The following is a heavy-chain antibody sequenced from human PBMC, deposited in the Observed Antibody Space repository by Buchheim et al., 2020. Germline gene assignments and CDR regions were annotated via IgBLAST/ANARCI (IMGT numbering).Heavy chain of an antibody. CDR3: ATRSCSSRACSRSRRDYYYGMDV. J-gene: IGHJ6*02. CDR2: INHSGGT. D-gene: IGHD2-2*01. CDR1: GGSFSGFY. Sequence: QVQLQQWGAGLLKPSGTLSLTCAVSGGSFSGFYWSWFRQSPERGLEWIGEINHSGGTNYTPSLKSRVIISVDTSNNQFSLRLTSVTGADTAVYYWATRSCSSRACSRSRRDYYYGMDVWGQGTT. V-gene: IGHV4-34*01.